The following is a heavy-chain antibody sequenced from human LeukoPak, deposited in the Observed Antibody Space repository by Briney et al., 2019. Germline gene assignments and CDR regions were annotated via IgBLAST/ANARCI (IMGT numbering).Heavy chain of an antibody. CDR2: IKSKTDGGTT. V-gene: IGHV3-15*01. Sequence: GGSLTLSCAASGFTFSNAWKSWVRQAPGKGQEWVGRIKSKTDGGTTDYAAPVKGRFTISRDDSKNTLYLQMNSLKAEDTAVYYCTRRVPAASIHDCWGRGTLVTVSS. CDR1: GFTFSNAW. D-gene: IGHD2-2*01. J-gene: IGHJ4*02. CDR3: TRRVPAASIHDC.